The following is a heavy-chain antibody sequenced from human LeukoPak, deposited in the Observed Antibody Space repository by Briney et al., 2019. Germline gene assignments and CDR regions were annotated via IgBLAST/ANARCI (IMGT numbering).Heavy chain of an antibody. D-gene: IGHD5-18*01. CDR3: ARGGGGYSYGYLYY. CDR2: ISSSSSTI. J-gene: IGHJ4*02. Sequence: PGGSLRLSCAASGFTFSSYSMNWVRQAPGKGLEWVSYISSSSSTIYYADSVKGRFTISRDNAKNSLYLQMNSLRAEDTAVYYCARGGGGYSYGYLYYWGQGTLVTVSS. V-gene: IGHV3-48*04. CDR1: GFTFSSYS.